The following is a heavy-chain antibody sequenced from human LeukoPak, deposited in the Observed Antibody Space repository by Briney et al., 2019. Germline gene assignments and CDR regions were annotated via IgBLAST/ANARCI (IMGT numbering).Heavy chain of an antibody. J-gene: IGHJ4*02. CDR2: IYHTGTT. CDR3: GRDHYTMLGGANDY. CDR1: GYSISSGYY. D-gene: IGHD3-16*01. V-gene: IGHV4-38-2*02. Sequence: SETLSLTCAVSGYSISSGYYWCCSRQAPGKGLEWRGSIYHTGTTNYNPPINRRLITSVDTSTNHSFLKRRSVTAADTAVYFCGRDHYTMLGGANDYWGEGTLVTVSS.